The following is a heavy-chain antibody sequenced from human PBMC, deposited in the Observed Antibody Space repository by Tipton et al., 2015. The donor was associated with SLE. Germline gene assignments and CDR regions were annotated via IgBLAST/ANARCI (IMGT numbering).Heavy chain of an antibody. D-gene: IGHD3-22*01. CDR2: ISGSGGST. Sequence: PLRLSCAASGFTFSNNYMNWVRQTPGKGLEWVSVISGSGGSTYYADSVKGRFTISRDNSKNTLYLQMNSLRAEDTAVYYCAKDESDLTYYYDSSGYPFDYWGQGTLVTVSS. CDR3: AKDESDLTYYYDSSGYPFDY. CDR1: GFTFSNNY. V-gene: IGHV3-23*01. J-gene: IGHJ4*02.